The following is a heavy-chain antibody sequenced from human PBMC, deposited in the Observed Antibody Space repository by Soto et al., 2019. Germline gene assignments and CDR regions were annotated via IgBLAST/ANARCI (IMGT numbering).Heavy chain of an antibody. CDR2: MNPNSGNT. CDR3: ARMTETTDAYFDY. CDR1: GYTFTSYG. Sequence: ASVKVSCKASGYTFTSYGITWVRQAPGQGLEWMGWMNPNSGNTGYAQKFQGRVTMARNTSINTAYMELSSLRSEGTAVYYCARMTETTDAYFDYWGQGALVTVSS. V-gene: IGHV1-8*02. J-gene: IGHJ4*02. D-gene: IGHD1-7*01.